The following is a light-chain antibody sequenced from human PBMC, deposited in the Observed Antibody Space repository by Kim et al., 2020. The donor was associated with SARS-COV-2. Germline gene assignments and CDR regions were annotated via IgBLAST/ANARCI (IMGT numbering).Light chain of an antibody. Sequence: SQGERATLSCRASQSVSSYLAWYQQKPGQAPRLLIYDASNRATGIPARFSGSGSGTDFTLTISSLEPEDFAVYYCQQRSNWPSRYSFGQGTKLEI. CDR1: QSVSSY. V-gene: IGKV3-11*01. CDR3: QQRSNWPSRYS. J-gene: IGKJ2*03. CDR2: DAS.